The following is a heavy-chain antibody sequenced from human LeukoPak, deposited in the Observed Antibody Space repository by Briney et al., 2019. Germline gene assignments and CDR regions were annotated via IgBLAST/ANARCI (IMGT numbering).Heavy chain of an antibody. V-gene: IGHV4-38-2*01. CDR3: ARRYSNYFFDY. D-gene: IGHD4-11*01. Sequence: PSETLSLTCGVSGYSITSGYYWAWIRQPPGKGLEWIGNIYQSGSTYYNPSFKSRVTISVDTSKNQFSLKLSSVTAADTAMYYCARRYSNYFFDYWGQGTLVTVSS. J-gene: IGHJ4*02. CDR2: IYQSGST. CDR1: GYSITSGYY.